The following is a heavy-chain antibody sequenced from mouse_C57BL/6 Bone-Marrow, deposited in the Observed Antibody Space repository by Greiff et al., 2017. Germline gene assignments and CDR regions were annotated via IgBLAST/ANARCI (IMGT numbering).Heavy chain of an antibody. J-gene: IGHJ2*01. CDR2: FYPGSGSI. CDR3: ARHEAPRGLQGDYFDY. D-gene: IGHD2-4*01. V-gene: IGHV1-62-2*01. Sequence: QVQLKQSGAELVKPGASVKLSCKASGYTFTEYTIHWVKQRSGQGLEWIGWFYPGSGSIKYNEKFKDKATLTADKSSSTVYMELSRLTSEDSAVYFCARHEAPRGLQGDYFDYWGQGTTLTVSS. CDR1: GYTFTEYT.